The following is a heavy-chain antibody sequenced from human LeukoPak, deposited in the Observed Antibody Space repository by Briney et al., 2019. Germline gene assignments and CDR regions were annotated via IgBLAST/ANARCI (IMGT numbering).Heavy chain of an antibody. Sequence: SETLSLTCTVSGGSISNYYWSWIRQPPGKGLEWIGYIYYSGSTNYNPSLKSRVTISVDTSKNQFSLKLSSVTAADTAVYYCARATSLGHFDLWGRGTLVTVSS. CDR3: ARATSLGHFDL. V-gene: IGHV4-59*01. CDR2: IYYSGST. J-gene: IGHJ2*01. D-gene: IGHD3-10*01. CDR1: GGSISNYY.